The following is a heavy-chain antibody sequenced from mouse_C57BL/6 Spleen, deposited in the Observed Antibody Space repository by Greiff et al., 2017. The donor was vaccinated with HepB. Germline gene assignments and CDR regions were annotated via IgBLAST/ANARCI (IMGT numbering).Heavy chain of an antibody. CDR2: IYPGNSDT. Sequence: VQLQQSGTVLARPGASVKMSCKTSGYTFTSYWMHWVKQRPGQGLEWIGAIYPGNSDTSYNQKFKGKAKLTAVTSASTAYMELSSLTNEDSAVYYCTRSSYYGTLYAMDYWGQGTSVTVSS. CDR3: TRSSYYGTLYAMDY. CDR1: GYTFTSYW. J-gene: IGHJ4*01. V-gene: IGHV1-5*01. D-gene: IGHD2-10*01.